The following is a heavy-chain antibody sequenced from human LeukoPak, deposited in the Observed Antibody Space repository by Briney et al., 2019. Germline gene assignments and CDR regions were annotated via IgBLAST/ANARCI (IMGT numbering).Heavy chain of an antibody. D-gene: IGHD3-3*01. CDR2: IYTSGST. V-gene: IGHV4-61*02. CDR1: GGFISSGSYY. J-gene: IGHJ4*02. CDR3: AGYDLWSGLDY. Sequence: SETLSLTCTVSGGFISSGSYYWSWIRQPAGKGLEWIGRIYTSGSTNYNPSLKSRLTISVDTSKNQFSLKLSTVTAADTAVYYSAGYDLWSGLDYWGQGTLVTVSS.